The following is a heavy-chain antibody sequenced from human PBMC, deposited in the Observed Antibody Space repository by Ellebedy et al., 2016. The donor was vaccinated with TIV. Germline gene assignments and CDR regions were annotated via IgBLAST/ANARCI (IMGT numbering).Heavy chain of an antibody. CDR2: ISYDANNK. D-gene: IGHD3-16*01. CDR1: GFTFSSYD. CDR3: AKDLSWWSANDY. V-gene: IGHV3-30*18. J-gene: IGHJ4*02. Sequence: GESLKISCAASGFTFSSYDMHWVRQASGKGLEWVALISYDANNKYYADSVKGRFTISRHRSKSTLHLEMSRLRVEDTAVYYCAKDLSWWSANDYWGQGALVTVSS.